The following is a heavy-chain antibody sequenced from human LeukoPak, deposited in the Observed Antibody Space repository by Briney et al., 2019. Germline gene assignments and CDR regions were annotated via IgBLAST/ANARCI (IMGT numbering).Heavy chain of an antibody. V-gene: IGHV4-61*01. CDR1: GYFISSGYY. Sequence: PSETLSLTCAVSGYFISSGYYWGWIRQPPGKGLEWIGYIYYSGSTNYNPSLKSRVTISVDTSKNQFSLKLSSVTAADTAVYYCARDKEGDYYDYWGQGTLVTVSS. CDR3: ARDKEGDYYDY. CDR2: IYYSGST. J-gene: IGHJ4*02.